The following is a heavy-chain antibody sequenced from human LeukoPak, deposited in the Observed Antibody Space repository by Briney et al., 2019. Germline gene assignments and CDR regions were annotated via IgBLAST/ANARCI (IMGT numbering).Heavy chain of an antibody. Sequence: GGSLRLSCAASGFTFSSYGMHWVRQAPGKGLEWVAVIWYDGSNKYYADSVKGRFTFSRDNSKNTLYLQMNSLRAEDTAVYYCAREASTVTPSLDYWGQGTLVTVSS. J-gene: IGHJ4*02. CDR3: AREASTVTPSLDY. D-gene: IGHD4-17*01. CDR1: GFTFSSYG. V-gene: IGHV3-33*01. CDR2: IWYDGSNK.